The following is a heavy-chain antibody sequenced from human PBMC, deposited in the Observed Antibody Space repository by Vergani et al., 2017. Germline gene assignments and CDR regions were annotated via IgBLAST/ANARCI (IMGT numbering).Heavy chain of an antibody. CDR3: ARDTHCSSTSCYDYYYYYYMDV. D-gene: IGHD2-2*01. J-gene: IGHJ6*03. Sequence: QVQLVQSGAEVKKPGASVKVSCKASGYTFTSYGISWVRQAPGQGLEWMGWISAYNGNTNYAQKRQGRVTMTTETSTSTAYMELRSLRSDDTAVYYCARDTHCSSTSCYDYYYYYYMDVWGKGTTVTVSS. CDR1: GYTFTSYG. V-gene: IGHV1-18*01. CDR2: ISAYNGNT.